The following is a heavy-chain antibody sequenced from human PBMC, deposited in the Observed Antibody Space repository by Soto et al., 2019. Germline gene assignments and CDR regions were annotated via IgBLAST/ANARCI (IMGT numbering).Heavy chain of an antibody. Sequence: LALTCTVSGGSTSSDNYWSWIRQPPGKGLEWIGHIYYSGNTDYNPSLKSRLAISIDTSKNQFSLKLSSVTAADTAVYFCAREGGESSDGLYYFDSWGQGSLVTVSS. CDR1: GGSTSSDNY. CDR3: AREGGESSDGLYYFDS. CDR2: IYYSGNT. V-gene: IGHV4-30-4*01. J-gene: IGHJ4*02. D-gene: IGHD3-16*01.